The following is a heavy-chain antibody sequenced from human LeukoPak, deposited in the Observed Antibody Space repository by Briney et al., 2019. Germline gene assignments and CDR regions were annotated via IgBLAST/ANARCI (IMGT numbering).Heavy chain of an antibody. J-gene: IGHJ4*02. CDR3: ARVDCSGGSCYLRPFDY. V-gene: IGHV3-30-3*01. D-gene: IGHD2-15*01. Sequence: GGSLRLSCAASGFTFSGYALHWVRQAPGKGLEWVAVISYDGSNKYYADSVKGRFTISRDNSKNTLYLQMNSLRAEDTAVYYCARVDCSGGSCYLRPFDYWGQGTLVTVSS. CDR1: GFTFSGYA. CDR2: ISYDGSNK.